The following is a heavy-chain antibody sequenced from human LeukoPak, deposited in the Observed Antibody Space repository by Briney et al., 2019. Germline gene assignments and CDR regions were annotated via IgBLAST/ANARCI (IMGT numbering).Heavy chain of an antibody. Sequence: ASVKVSCKASGYTFTSYGISWVRQAPGQGHERMGWISAYNGNTNYAQKPQGRVTMTTDTSTSTAYMELRSLRSDDTAVYYCARGDHGDPDYYYYYMDVWGKGTTVTVSS. J-gene: IGHJ6*03. CDR1: GYTFTSYG. CDR3: ARGDHGDPDYYYYYMDV. D-gene: IGHD4-17*01. CDR2: ISAYNGNT. V-gene: IGHV1-18*01.